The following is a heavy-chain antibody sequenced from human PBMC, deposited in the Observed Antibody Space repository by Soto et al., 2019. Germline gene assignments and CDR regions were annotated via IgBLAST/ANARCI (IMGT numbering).Heavy chain of an antibody. Sequence: QVQLVESGGGVVHPERSLRLSCSASEFTFSSYAMHWVRQAPGKGLEWVAGISYDGGHKFYGDSVRGRFTISRDSSNTTVFLQVNSLRPEDTAAYYCARVKTDYSNPRGPFFFYGMDVWGQGTTVTVSS. D-gene: IGHD4-4*01. CDR3: ARVKTDYSNPRGPFFFYGMDV. J-gene: IGHJ6*02. V-gene: IGHV3-30-3*01. CDR2: ISYDGGHK. CDR1: EFTFSSYA.